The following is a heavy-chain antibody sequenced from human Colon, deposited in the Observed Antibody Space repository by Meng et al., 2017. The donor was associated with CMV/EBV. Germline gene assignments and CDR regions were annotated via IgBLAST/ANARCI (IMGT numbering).Heavy chain of an antibody. V-gene: IGHV3-74*01. CDR1: GFTFRSYW. CDR2: INKDGGSI. D-gene: IGHD2-2*01. J-gene: IGHJ4*02. Sequence: GESLKISCTASGFTFRSYWMHWGRQAPGKGLVWVSRINKDGGSITYADFVEGRFTISRDNAKNTLYLQMNSLRGEDTAVYYCARDVFDTSSYDYCGQGTLVTVSS. CDR3: ARDVFDTSSYDY.